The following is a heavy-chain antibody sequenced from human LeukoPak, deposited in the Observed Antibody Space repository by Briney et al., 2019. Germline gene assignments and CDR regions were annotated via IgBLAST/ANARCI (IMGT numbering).Heavy chain of an antibody. D-gene: IGHD3-10*01. V-gene: IGHV4-59*01. J-gene: IGHJ4*02. Sequence: SGTLSLTCTVSGGSINNDYWSWIRQPPGKGLEWIGYLSYSGSTSYNPSLKRRVTISADTSKNQFSLKMNSVTAADTAVYYCARSLSRSSYGNFDYWGQGTLATVSP. CDR2: LSYSGST. CDR3: ARSLSRSSYGNFDY. CDR1: GGSINNDY.